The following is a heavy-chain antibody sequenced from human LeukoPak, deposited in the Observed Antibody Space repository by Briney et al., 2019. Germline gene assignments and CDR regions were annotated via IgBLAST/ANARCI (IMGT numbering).Heavy chain of an antibody. Sequence: GGSLRLSCAASGFTFSSYAMTWVRQAPGKGLEWVSYISRSGSPIYYADSVKGRFTISRDNAKNSLYLQMNSLRAEDTAVYYCARDRSPGGGATHFDNWGQGTLVTVSS. V-gene: IGHV3-48*03. CDR1: GFTFSSYA. CDR2: ISRSGSPI. D-gene: IGHD1-26*01. CDR3: ARDRSPGGGATHFDN. J-gene: IGHJ4*02.